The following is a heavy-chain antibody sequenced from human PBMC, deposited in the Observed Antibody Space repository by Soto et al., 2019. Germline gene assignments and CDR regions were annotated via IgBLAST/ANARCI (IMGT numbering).Heavy chain of an antibody. D-gene: IGHD4-17*01. CDR2: IIPILGIA. CDR3: ARDKHGDYADY. CDR1: GGTFSSYT. V-gene: IGHV1-69*04. J-gene: IGHJ4*02. Sequence: SVKVSCKASGGTFSSYTISWVRQAPGQGLEWMGRIIPILGIANYAQKFQGRVTITADKSTSTAYMELSSLRSEDTAVYYCARDKHGDYADYWGQGTLVTVSS.